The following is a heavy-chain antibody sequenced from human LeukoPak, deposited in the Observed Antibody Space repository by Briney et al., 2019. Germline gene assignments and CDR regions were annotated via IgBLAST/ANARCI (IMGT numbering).Heavy chain of an antibody. J-gene: IGHJ4*02. V-gene: IGHV4-39*01. D-gene: IGHD5-18*01. Sequence: SETLSLTCTVSGGSISSSSYYCGWIRQPPGKGLEWIGRIYYSGRTYYNPSLKSRVTISVDTSKNEFSLKLRSVTAADTAVYYCAQGSGYSYGRAGHGDYGGQGTLVTVSS. CDR3: AQGSGYSYGRAGHGDY. CDR2: IYYSGRT. CDR1: GGSISSSSYY.